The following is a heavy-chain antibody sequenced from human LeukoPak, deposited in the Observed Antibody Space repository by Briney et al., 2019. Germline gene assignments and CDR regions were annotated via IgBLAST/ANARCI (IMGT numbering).Heavy chain of an antibody. CDR1: GYTFTGYY. D-gene: IGHD6-25*01. Sequence: ASVKVSCKASGYTFTGYYMHWVRQAPGQGLEWMGIINPSGGSTSYAQKFQGRVTMTRDTSTSTVYMELSSLRSEDTAVYYCARDLQRQRSFDYWGQGTLVTVSS. CDR3: ARDLQRQRSFDY. V-gene: IGHV1-46*01. J-gene: IGHJ4*02. CDR2: INPSGGST.